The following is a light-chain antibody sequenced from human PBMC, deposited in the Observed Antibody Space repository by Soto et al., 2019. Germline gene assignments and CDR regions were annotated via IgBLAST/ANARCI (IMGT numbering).Light chain of an antibody. Sequence: QSVLTQPASVSGSPGQSITISCTGTSSDVGGYNYVSWYQQHPGKAPKLMIPDVSNRPSGVSYRFSGSKSGNTASLTISGLQAEDEADYYCASYTSSSTYVFGAGTKVTVL. CDR1: SSDVGGYNY. CDR3: ASYTSSSTYV. V-gene: IGLV2-14*03. J-gene: IGLJ1*01. CDR2: DVS.